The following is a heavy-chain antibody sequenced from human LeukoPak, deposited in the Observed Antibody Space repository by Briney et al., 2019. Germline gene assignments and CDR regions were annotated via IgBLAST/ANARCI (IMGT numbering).Heavy chain of an antibody. CDR1: GFTFSSYW. CDR2: IKQDGSEK. D-gene: IGHD6-13*01. J-gene: IGHJ4*02. CDR3: AREGIAAAGFFFDY. Sequence: GGSLRLSCAASGFTFSSYWVSWVRQAPGKGLEWVANIKQDGSEKYYVDSVKGRFTISRDNAKNSLYLQMNSLRAEDTAVYYCAREGIAAAGFFFDYWGQGTLVTVSS. V-gene: IGHV3-7*01.